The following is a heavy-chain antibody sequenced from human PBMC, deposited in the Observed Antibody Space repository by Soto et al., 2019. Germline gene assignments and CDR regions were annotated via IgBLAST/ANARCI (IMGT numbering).Heavy chain of an antibody. CDR3: ASVRDY. J-gene: IGHJ4*02. CDR2: IYHSGST. V-gene: IGHV4-30-2*01. Sequence: QLQLQESASGLVKPSQTLYLTCAVSGGSISSGGYSWSWIRQPPGKGLGWIGYIYHSGSTYYNPPSKNRRNKSVYRPKNPFSLKLSAVTASDTAVYYCASVRDYWGQGTLVTVSS. CDR1: GGSISSGGYS. D-gene: IGHD2-8*01.